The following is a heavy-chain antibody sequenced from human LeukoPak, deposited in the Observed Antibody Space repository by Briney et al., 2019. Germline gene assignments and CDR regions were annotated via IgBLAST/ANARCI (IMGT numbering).Heavy chain of an antibody. CDR2: TYYRSKWYN. J-gene: IGHJ4*02. V-gene: IGHV6-1*01. D-gene: IGHD2-15*01. Sequence: SQTLSLTCAISGDSVSSNSAAWNWIRQPPSRGLEWLGRTYYRSKWYNHYSSSVKSRITVNPDTSKNQFSLQLTSVTPEDTAVYYCVRSDSGYLDSWGQGTLVTVSS. CDR1: GDSVSSNSAA. CDR3: VRSDSGYLDS.